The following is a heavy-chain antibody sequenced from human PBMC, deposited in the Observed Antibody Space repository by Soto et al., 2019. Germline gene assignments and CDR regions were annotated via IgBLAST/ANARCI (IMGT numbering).Heavy chain of an antibody. CDR1: GGSISSYY. J-gene: IGHJ6*02. CDR2: IYYSGST. D-gene: IGHD3-10*01. V-gene: IGHV4-59*01. CDR3: ARGRGYSGSYYNLAYYYGMDV. Sequence: SETLSLTCTVSGGSISSYYWSWIRQPPGKGLEWIGYIYYSGSTNYNPSLKSRVTISADTSKNQFSLKLSSVTAADTAVYYCARGRGYSGSYYNLAYYYGMDVWGQGTTVTGSS.